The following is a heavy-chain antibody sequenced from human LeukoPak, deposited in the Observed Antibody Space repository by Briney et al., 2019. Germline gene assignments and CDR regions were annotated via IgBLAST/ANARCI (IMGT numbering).Heavy chain of an antibody. D-gene: IGHD6-19*01. CDR2: ISASGDST. J-gene: IGHJ4*02. CDR1: GLSFRIYA. CDR3: ANGGKQWLVAYDF. V-gene: IGHV3-23*01. Sequence: PGGSLRLSCAAPGLSFRIYAMTWVRQAPGKGLEWVSAISASGDSTYYTDSVKGRFTISRDNSRNMVFLQMSSLSAEDTAVYYCANGGKQWLVAYDFWGQGTVVTVSA.